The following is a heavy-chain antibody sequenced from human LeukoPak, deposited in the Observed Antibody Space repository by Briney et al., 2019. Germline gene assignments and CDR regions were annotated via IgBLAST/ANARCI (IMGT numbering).Heavy chain of an antibody. Sequence: GESLKISCQGSGYSLTSYWIGWVRQMPGKGLEWMGIIYPGDSDTRYSPSFQGQVTISADKSISTAYLQWSSLKASDTAMYYCASQTGPASASFDYWGQGTLVTVSS. CDR1: GYSLTSYW. CDR3: ASQTGPASASFDY. V-gene: IGHV5-51*01. J-gene: IGHJ4*02. CDR2: IYPGDSDT. D-gene: IGHD7-27*01.